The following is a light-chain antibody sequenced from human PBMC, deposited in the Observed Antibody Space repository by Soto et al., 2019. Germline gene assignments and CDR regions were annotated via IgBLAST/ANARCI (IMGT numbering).Light chain of an antibody. V-gene: IGKV1-5*01. Sequence: DIQMTQSPSTLSASVGDRVTITYRASQIISSWLAWYQQKPGKAPKLLIYDASSLQTGVSSRFSGSGSGTEFSLIITSLQPDDFATYYCQQYYSYPRTFGQGTKVDIK. CDR2: DAS. CDR1: QIISSW. CDR3: QQYYSYPRT. J-gene: IGKJ1*01.